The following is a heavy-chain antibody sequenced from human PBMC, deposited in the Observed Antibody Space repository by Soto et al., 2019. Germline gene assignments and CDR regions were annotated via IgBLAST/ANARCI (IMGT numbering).Heavy chain of an antibody. J-gene: IGHJ6*02. V-gene: IGHV4-59*01. CDR1: GGSISSYY. D-gene: IGHD6-13*01. Sequence: SETLSLGCTVSGGSISSYYWSWVRQPPGKGLEWIGYIYYSGSTNYNPSLKSRVTISVDTSKNQFSLKLSSVTAADTAVYYCARDQGAYSSSWYHHYHYGIDVRGQATTGSVS. CDR3: ARDQGAYSSSWYHHYHYGIDV. CDR2: IYYSGST.